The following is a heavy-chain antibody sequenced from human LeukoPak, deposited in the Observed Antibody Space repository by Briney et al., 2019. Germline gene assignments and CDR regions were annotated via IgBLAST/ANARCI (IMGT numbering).Heavy chain of an antibody. Sequence: GASVKVSCXASGGTFSSYAISWVRQAHGQGLEWMGGIVPIFGTANYAQKFQGRVTITADESTSTAYMELSSLRSEDTAVYYCARAEYCSSTSCYGDYYYMDVWGKGTTVTVSS. CDR1: GGTFSSYA. D-gene: IGHD2-2*01. CDR2: IVPIFGTA. CDR3: ARAEYCSSTSCYGDYYYMDV. J-gene: IGHJ6*03. V-gene: IGHV1-69*13.